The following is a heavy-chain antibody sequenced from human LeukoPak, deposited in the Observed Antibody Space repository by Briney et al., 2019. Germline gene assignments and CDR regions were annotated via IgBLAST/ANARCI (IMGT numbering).Heavy chain of an antibody. D-gene: IGHD3-3*01. Sequence: GGTLRLSCAASGFTFSSYGMSWVRQAPGKGLEWVSAISGSGGSTYYADSVRGRFTISRDNSKNTLYLQMNSLRAEDTAVYYCANYPYDFWSGYPNPTFDYWGQGTLVTVSS. CDR1: GFTFSSYG. CDR2: ISGSGGST. V-gene: IGHV3-23*01. J-gene: IGHJ4*02. CDR3: ANYPYDFWSGYPNPTFDY.